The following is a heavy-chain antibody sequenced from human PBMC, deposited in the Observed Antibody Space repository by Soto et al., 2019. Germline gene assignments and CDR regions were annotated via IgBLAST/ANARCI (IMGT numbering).Heavy chain of an antibody. V-gene: IGHV3-23*01. Sequence: EVQLLESGGGLVQPGGSLRLSCAASGFTFSSYAMSWVRQAPGKGLEWVSAISGSGGSTYYADSVKGRFTISRDNSKNTLYLQMNSLRAEDTAVYYCAKVAKDTPGIAAAGLWYYYGMDVWGQGTTVTVSS. CDR3: AKVAKDTPGIAAAGLWYYYGMDV. D-gene: IGHD6-13*01. J-gene: IGHJ6*02. CDR2: ISGSGGST. CDR1: GFTFSSYA.